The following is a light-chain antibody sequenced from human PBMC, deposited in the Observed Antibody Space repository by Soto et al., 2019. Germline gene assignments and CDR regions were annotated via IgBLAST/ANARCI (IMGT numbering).Light chain of an antibody. CDR1: QSVRRN. CDR3: QQYKNWLRPT. Sequence: IVMTQSPVTVSVSPGERATLSCSARQSVRRNLACYQQKPGQGPRLLIYGASTRATGIPAMFSGSGSGTAVNLTISSLQSEDFAVYYCQQYKNWLRPTFGGGTKVEIK. CDR2: GAS. J-gene: IGKJ4*01. V-gene: IGKV3-15*01.